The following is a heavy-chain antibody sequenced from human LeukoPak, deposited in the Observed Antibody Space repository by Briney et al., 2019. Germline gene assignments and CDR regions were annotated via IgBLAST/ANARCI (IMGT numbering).Heavy chain of an antibody. D-gene: IGHD1-14*01. CDR2: IYHSGST. Sequence: SETLSLTCSVSGGSISSGGYSWSWIRQPPGKGLEWIGYIYHSGSTYYNPSLKSRVTISVDRSKNQFSLKLSSVTAADTAVYYCARGEGSENWFDPWGQGTLVTVSS. CDR3: ARGEGSENWFDP. J-gene: IGHJ5*02. CDR1: GGSISSGGYS. V-gene: IGHV4-30-2*01.